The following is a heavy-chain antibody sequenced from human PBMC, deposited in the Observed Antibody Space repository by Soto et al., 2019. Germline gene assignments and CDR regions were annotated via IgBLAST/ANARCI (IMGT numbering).Heavy chain of an antibody. D-gene: IGHD6-13*01. CDR2: ILPMLDIT. CDR1: GGTFSTYT. J-gene: IGHJ3*02. V-gene: IGHV1-69*02. Sequence: QVQLVQSGAEVKKPGSSVKVSCKASGGTFSTYTIIWVRQAPGQGLEWMGRILPMLDITNSAQRFQGRVTLTADKSTSTASLELSSLRSEDTAVYYCTLGSWSAETFDIWGRGTMVTVSS. CDR3: TLGSWSAETFDI.